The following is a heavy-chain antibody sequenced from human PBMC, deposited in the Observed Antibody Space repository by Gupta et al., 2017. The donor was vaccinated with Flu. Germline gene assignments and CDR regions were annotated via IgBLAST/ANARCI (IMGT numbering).Heavy chain of an antibody. Sequence: GSGGSTSYADSVKGRFTISRDNSKNTLYLQMNSLRAEDTALYYCAKEFAIFGMVPMDYWGQGTLVTVSS. CDR2: GSGGST. J-gene: IGHJ4*02. V-gene: IGHV3-23*01. D-gene: IGHD3-3*01. CDR3: AKEFAIFGMVPMDY.